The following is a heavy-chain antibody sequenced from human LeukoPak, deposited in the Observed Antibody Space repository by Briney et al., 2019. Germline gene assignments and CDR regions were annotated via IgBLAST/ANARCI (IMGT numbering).Heavy chain of an antibody. D-gene: IGHD6-19*01. CDR2: INPNSGGT. V-gene: IGHV1-2*02. CDR1: GYTFTGYY. CDR3: AGGAVSRKMIQFDY. J-gene: IGHJ4*02. Sequence: GASVKVSCKASGYTFTGYYMHWVRQAPGQGLEWMGWINPNSGGTNYAQKFQGRVTMTRDTSISTAYMELSRLRSDDTAVYYCAGGAVSRKMIQFDYWGQGTLVTVSS.